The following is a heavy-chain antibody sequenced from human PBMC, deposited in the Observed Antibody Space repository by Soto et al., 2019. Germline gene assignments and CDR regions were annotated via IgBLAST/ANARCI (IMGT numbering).Heavy chain of an antibody. J-gene: IGHJ3*02. CDR1: GFTFSNYA. CDR2: ISYDGSNK. Sequence: WRSLRLSCAASGFTFSNYARHWVRQAPGKGLEWVAVISYDGSNKYYADSVKGRFTISRDNSKNTLYLQMNSLRAEDTAVYYCAKTPTYNWNYGSYAFDIWGQGTMVTVSS. V-gene: IGHV3-30-3*02. CDR3: AKTPTYNWNYGSYAFDI. D-gene: IGHD1-7*01.